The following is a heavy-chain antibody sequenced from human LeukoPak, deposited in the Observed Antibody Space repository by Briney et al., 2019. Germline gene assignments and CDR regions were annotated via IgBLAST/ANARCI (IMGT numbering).Heavy chain of an antibody. CDR2: ISWNSGSI. J-gene: IGHJ4*02. Sequence: GRSLRLSCAASGFTFDDYAMHWVRQAPGKGLEWVSGISWNSGSIGYADSVKGRFTISRDNAKNSLYLQMNSLRAEDMALYYCAKGSNYDILTGYEGWGQGTLVTVSS. D-gene: IGHD3-9*01. V-gene: IGHV3-9*03. CDR3: AKGSNYDILTGYEG. CDR1: GFTFDDYA.